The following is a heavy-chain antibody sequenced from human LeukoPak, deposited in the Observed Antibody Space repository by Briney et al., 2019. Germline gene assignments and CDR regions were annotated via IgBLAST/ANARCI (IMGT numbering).Heavy chain of an antibody. J-gene: IGHJ4*02. D-gene: IGHD5-18*01. CDR1: GFTFSSYS. CDR3: AKGPRLGRTAMVIG. CDR2: ISSSSSYI. V-gene: IGHV3-21*04. Sequence: GGSLRLSCAASGFTFSSYSMNWVRQAPGKGLEWVSSISSSSSYIYYADSVKGRFTISRDNAKNSLYLQMNSLRAEDTAVYYCAKGPRLGRTAMVIGWGQGTLVTVSS.